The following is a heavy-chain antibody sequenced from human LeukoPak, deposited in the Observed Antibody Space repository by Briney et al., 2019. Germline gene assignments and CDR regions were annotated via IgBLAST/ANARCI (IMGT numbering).Heavy chain of an antibody. CDR2: ISDSGGST. V-gene: IGHV3-23*01. CDR3: AKGSYYDSSGSFYFDY. J-gene: IGHJ4*02. Sequence: GGSLRLSCAASGFTFTSYAMSWVRQAPGKGLEWVSAISDSGGSTYYADSVKGRFPISRDNSKNTLYPQMNSLRAEDAAAYYCAKGSYYDSSGSFYFDYWGQGTLVTVSS. CDR1: GFTFTSYA. D-gene: IGHD3-22*01.